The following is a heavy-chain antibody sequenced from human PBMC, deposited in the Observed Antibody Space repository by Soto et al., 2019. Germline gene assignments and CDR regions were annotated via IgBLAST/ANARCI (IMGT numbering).Heavy chain of an antibody. D-gene: IGHD5-18*01. CDR2: TNAGNGNT. J-gene: IGHJ4*02. CDR1: GYSXTVYP. Sequence: KCARTASGYSXTVYPIRWGSEAPGQRLEWMGWTNAGNGNTKYSQKFQGRVTITRDTSASTAYMEMSSLRSEDTAVYYCARAGGYSYEIDYCGQGILVTVSS. V-gene: IGHV1-3*01. CDR3: ARAGGYSYEIDY.